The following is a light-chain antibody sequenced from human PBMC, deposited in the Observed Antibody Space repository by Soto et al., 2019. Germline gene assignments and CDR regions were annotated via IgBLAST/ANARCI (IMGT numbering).Light chain of an antibody. V-gene: IGKV3-11*01. J-gene: IGKJ3*01. CDR2: DAS. CDR1: QSVSSY. Sequence: EIVLTQSPATLSLSPGERATLSCRASQSVSSYLAWYQRKPGQAPRLLIYDASNRATGIPARFSGSGSGTDFPLTISSLEPEDLAVYYSQQRSNWLFTFGPGTKVDIK. CDR3: QQRSNWLFT.